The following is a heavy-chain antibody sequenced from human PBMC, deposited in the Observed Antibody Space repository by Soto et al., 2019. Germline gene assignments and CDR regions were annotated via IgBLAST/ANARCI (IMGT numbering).Heavy chain of an antibody. Sequence: ASVKVSFKASGYTFTSYGISWVRQAPGQGLEWMGWISAYNGNTNYAQKLQGRVTMTTDTSTSTAYMELRSLRSDDTAVYYCATDSPDLWFGEPFDYWGQGTLVTVSS. CDR3: ATDSPDLWFGEPFDY. V-gene: IGHV1-18*01. J-gene: IGHJ4*02. CDR1: GYTFTSYG. D-gene: IGHD3-10*01. CDR2: ISAYNGNT.